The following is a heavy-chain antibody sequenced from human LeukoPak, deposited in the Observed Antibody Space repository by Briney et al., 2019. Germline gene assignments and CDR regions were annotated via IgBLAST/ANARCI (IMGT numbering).Heavy chain of an antibody. CDR2: INHSGST. J-gene: IGHJ4*02. CDR3: ARDKAGYGSGSYYFDY. V-gene: IGHV4-34*01. Sequence: SETLSLTCAVYGGSFSGYYWSWIRQPPGKGLEWIGEINHSGSTNYNPSLKSRVTISVDTSKNQFSLKLSSVTAADTAVYYCARDKAGYGSGSYYFDYWGQGTLVTVSS. D-gene: IGHD3-10*01. CDR1: GGSFSGYY.